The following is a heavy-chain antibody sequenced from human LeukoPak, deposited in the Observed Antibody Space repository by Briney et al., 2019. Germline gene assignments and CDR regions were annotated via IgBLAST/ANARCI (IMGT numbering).Heavy chain of an antibody. CDR3: ARGRGSGWYLH. J-gene: IGHJ4*02. CDR1: GGSFSGYY. V-gene: IGHV4-34*01. D-gene: IGHD6-19*01. CDR2: INHSGST. Sequence: PSETLSLTCAVYGGSFSGYYRSWIRQPPGKGLEWIGEINHSGSTNYNPSLKSRVTISVDTSKNQFSLKLGSVTAADTAVYYCARGRGSGWYLHWGQGTLVTVSS.